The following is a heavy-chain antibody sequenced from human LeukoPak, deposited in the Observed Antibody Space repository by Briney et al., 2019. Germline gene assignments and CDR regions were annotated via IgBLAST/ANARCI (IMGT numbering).Heavy chain of an antibody. Sequence: ASAKVSCKASGYTFTSYYMHWVRQAPGQGLEWMGITNPSGGSTSYAQKFQGRVTMTRDTSISTAYMELSRLRSDDTAVYYCARNSYYCSGGSCYEGAFDIWGQGTMVTVSS. CDR1: GYTFTSYY. J-gene: IGHJ3*02. D-gene: IGHD2-15*01. V-gene: IGHV1-46*01. CDR2: TNPSGGST. CDR3: ARNSYYCSGGSCYEGAFDI.